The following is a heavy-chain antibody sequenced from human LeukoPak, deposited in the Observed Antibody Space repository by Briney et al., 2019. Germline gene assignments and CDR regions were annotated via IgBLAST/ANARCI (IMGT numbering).Heavy chain of an antibody. CDR1: GGSISSSSYY. CDR3: ASPNHSSGSRRAFDI. Sequence: PSETLSLTCTVSGGSISSSSYYWGWIRQPPGKGLEWIGSIYYSGSTYYNLSLKSRVTISVDTSKNQFSLKLSSVTGADTAVYYCASPNHSSGSRRAFDIWGQGTMVTVSS. V-gene: IGHV4-39*07. J-gene: IGHJ3*02. CDR2: IYYSGST. D-gene: IGHD6-19*01.